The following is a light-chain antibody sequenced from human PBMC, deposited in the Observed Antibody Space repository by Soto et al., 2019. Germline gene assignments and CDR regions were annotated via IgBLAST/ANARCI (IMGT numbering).Light chain of an antibody. CDR3: QQPSKRIT. Sequence: EIVLTQSPATLSLSPGERATLSCRASQSVSSYLAWYQQKPGQAPRLLIYDASNRATGIPARFSGSASGTDFTLTISIQAEEDFADYCWQQPSKRITFGQGTRLEIK. CDR2: DAS. J-gene: IGKJ5*01. CDR1: QSVSSY. V-gene: IGKV3-11*01.